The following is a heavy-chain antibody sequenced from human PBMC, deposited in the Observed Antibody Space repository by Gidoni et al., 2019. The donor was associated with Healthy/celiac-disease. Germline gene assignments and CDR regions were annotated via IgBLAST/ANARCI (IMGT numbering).Heavy chain of an antibody. CDR1: GFTFSSYA. J-gene: IGHJ4*02. CDR2: ISGSGGST. Sequence: EVQLLESGGGLVQPGGSLRLSCAASGFTFSSYAMSWVRQAPGKGLEWVSAISGSGGSTYYADSVKGRFTISRDNSKNTLYLQMNSLRAEDTAVYYCAKDSEMATIREGYFDYWGQGTLVTVSS. V-gene: IGHV3-23*01. CDR3: AKDSEMATIREGYFDY. D-gene: IGHD5-12*01.